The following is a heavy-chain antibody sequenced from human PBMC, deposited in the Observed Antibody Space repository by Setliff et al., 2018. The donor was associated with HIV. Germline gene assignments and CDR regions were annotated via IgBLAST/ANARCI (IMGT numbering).Heavy chain of an antibody. Sequence: HPGGSLRLSCEVYGFTFADDAMHWGRQAPGKGLEWVAGINWNSVSRAYADSVQGRFTMSRDNVKNLMYLETNSLRPEDTALYFCAIDYGDGHNWGAFDIWGQGIMVTVSS. J-gene: IGHJ3*02. CDR2: INWNSVSR. CDR1: GFTFADDA. D-gene: IGHD1-1*01. CDR3: AIDYGDGHNWGAFDI. V-gene: IGHV3-9*01.